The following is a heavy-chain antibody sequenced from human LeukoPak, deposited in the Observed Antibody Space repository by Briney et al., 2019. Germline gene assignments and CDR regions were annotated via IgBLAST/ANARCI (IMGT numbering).Heavy chain of an antibody. V-gene: IGHV4-4*07. Sequence: SETLSLTCTVSGGSISSYYWSWIRQPAGKGLEWIGRIYTSGSTNYNPSLKSRVTMSVDTSKNQFSLKLSSVTAADTAVYYCARSPQGTATTANWLDPWGQGTLVTVSS. CDR1: GGSISSYY. D-gene: IGHD4-17*01. CDR2: IYTSGST. J-gene: IGHJ5*02. CDR3: ARSPQGTATTANWLDP.